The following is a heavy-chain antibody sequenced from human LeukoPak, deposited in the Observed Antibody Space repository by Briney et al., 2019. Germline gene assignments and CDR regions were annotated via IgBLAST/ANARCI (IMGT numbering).Heavy chain of an antibody. Sequence: GGSLRLSCAASGFTFSRNAMNWVRQARGKGLEWVAAISGNGLGTYYADSVKGRFNISRDNSRNTLYLQMNSLRIEDRAFYYCAKDANYLRSSGYLVPIDLWGQGTLVTVSS. D-gene: IGHD3-22*01. CDR3: AKDANYLRSSGYLVPIDL. CDR1: GFTFSRNA. V-gene: IGHV3-23*01. CDR2: ISGNGLGT. J-gene: IGHJ1*01.